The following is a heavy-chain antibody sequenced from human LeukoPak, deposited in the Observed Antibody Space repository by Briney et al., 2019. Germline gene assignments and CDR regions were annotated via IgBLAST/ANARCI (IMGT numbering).Heavy chain of an antibody. CDR3: ARAMRGALSWFDP. CDR2: IYYSGST. Sequence: SETLSLTCTVSGGSISSSSYYWGWIRQPPGKGLEWIGSIYYSGSTYYNPSLKSRVTISVDTSKNQFSLKLSSVTAADTAVYYCARAMRGALSWFDPWGQGTLVTVSS. J-gene: IGHJ5*02. D-gene: IGHD3-10*01. CDR1: GGSISSSSYY. V-gene: IGHV4-39*07.